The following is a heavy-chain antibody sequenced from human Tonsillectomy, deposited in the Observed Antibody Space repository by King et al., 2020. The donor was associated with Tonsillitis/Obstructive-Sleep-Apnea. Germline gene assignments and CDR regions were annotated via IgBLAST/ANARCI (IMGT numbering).Heavy chain of an antibody. D-gene: IGHD3-3*01. Sequence: QLVQSGAEVKKPGASVNLSCKASGFTFTTYAIHWVRQAPGQGLEWMGWVNTGNGNTKHSKKFQGRVTFTRDTPASTAYMELSSLRSEDTAIYYCAGALYDSWIGYSDDAFDIWGQGTVVTVSS. V-gene: IGHV1-3*04. J-gene: IGHJ3*02. CDR2: VNTGNGNT. CDR3: AGALYDSWIGYSDDAFDI. CDR1: GFTFTTYA.